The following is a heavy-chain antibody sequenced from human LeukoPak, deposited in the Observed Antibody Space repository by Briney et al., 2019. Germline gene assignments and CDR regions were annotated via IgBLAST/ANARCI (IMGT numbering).Heavy chain of an antibody. D-gene: IGHD3-10*01. J-gene: IGHJ6*02. CDR1: GFTFDNYA. V-gene: IGHV3-23*01. CDR2: ISGSGVNT. CDR3: ARDTSFNYGTHAMDV. Sequence: PGGSLRLSCAASGFTFDNYAMNWVRQAPGKGLEWGLRISGSGVNTYYADSVKGRFTISRDNSKNTLYLQLNSLRGEDTAIYYCARDTSFNYGTHAMDVWGQGTTVTVSS.